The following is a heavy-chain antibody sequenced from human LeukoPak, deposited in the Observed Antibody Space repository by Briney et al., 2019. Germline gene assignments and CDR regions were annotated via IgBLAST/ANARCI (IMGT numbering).Heavy chain of an antibody. J-gene: IGHJ4*02. CDR2: ISYDGSNK. CDR3: AKDRPSYNWNDVEGFDY. CDR1: GFTFRTYG. D-gene: IGHD1-20*01. V-gene: IGHV3-30*18. Sequence: SGGSLRLSCAASGFTFRTYGMHWVRQAPGKGLEWVAVISYDGSNKYYADSVKGRFTISRDNSKNTPYLQMNSLRAEDTAVYYCAKDRPSYNWNDVEGFDYWGQGTLVTVSS.